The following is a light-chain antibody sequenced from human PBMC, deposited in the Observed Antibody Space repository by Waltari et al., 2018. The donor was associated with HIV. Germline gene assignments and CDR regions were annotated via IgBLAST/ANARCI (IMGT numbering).Light chain of an antibody. CDR1: QSVSSGF. CDR2: GAS. CDR3: HQYGRATYT. J-gene: IGKJ2*01. Sequence: EIVLTQSPATLSLSPGDRATLSCRASQSVSSGFLAWYQQKRGQAPRLLIYGASTRAKGIPNRFSGGGSGTDFTLTISSLDPEYFAVYCCHQYGRATYTFGQGTKLDIK. V-gene: IGKV3-20*01.